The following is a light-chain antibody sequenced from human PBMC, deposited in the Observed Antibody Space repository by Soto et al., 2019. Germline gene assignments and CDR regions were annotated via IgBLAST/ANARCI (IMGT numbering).Light chain of an antibody. J-gene: IGKJ3*01. CDR1: QSVSSTY. V-gene: IGKV3-20*01. CDR3: QQYGRSPFT. CDR2: GAS. Sequence: EIVLTQSPGTLSLSPGERATLSCRASQSVSSTYLVWYQQKPGQPPRLLIYGASRRATGIPDRFSGSGSGTEFTLTISRLEPEDFAVYYFQQYGRSPFTFGPGTKVEIK.